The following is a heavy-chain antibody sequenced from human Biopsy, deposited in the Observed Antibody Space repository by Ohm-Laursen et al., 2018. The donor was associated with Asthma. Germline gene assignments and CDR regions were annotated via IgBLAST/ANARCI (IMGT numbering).Heavy chain of an antibody. V-gene: IGHV3-53*01. D-gene: IGHD4-17*01. CDR3: TRTTTVTTTYAMDV. CDR2: IYNDGRA. CDR1: AFSVSSSY. J-gene: IGHJ6*02. Sequence: SLRLSCAAPAFSVSSSYMSWVRQAPGKGLEWVSVIYNDGRAYYADSVKGRFTVSRDNSKNTLFLQMNSLRAEDTAVYYCTRTTTVTTTYAMDVWGRGTTVTVSS.